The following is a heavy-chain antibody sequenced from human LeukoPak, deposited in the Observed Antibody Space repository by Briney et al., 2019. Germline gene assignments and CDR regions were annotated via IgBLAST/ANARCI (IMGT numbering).Heavy chain of an antibody. Sequence: SETLSLTCTVSGGYISRTSYYWGWIRQPPREGLEWIGSIFYSGNTYYNPSLESRLTISADTSKNQFSLNLNSVTAADTAVYFCARGDSSTWFPSGLHIDHWGQGILVSVSS. CDR1: GGYISRTSYY. CDR3: ARGDSSTWFPSGLHIDH. CDR2: IFYSGNT. J-gene: IGHJ4*02. D-gene: IGHD6-13*01. V-gene: IGHV4-39*07.